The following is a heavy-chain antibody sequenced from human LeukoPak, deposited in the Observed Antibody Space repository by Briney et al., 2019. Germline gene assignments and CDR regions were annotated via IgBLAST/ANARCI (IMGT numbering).Heavy chain of an antibody. CDR1: GFTFSNAW. Sequence: GGSLRLSCAASGFTFSNAWMNWVRQAPGKGLEWVGRIKSKTDGGTTDYAAPVKGRSTISADDSKTTLDLQLNSLKTEDTAVYYCTTAYCGGDCYWPLSAFNIWGQGTMVTVSS. J-gene: IGHJ3*02. CDR3: TTAYCGGDCYWPLSAFNI. V-gene: IGHV3-15*07. CDR2: IKSKTDGGTT. D-gene: IGHD2-21*02.